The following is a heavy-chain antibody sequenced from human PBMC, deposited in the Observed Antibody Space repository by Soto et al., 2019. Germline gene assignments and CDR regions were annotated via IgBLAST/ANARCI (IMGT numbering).Heavy chain of an antibody. CDR1: GGSISSSSYY. D-gene: IGHD1-7*01. CDR2: IYYSGST. J-gene: IGHJ4*02. V-gene: IGHV4-39*01. CDR3: ATNWNYTPYFDY. Sequence: SETLSLTCTVSGGSISSSSYYWGWIRQPPGEGLEWIGSIYYSGSTYYNPSLKSRVTISVDTSKNQFSLKLSSVTAADTAVYYCATNWNYTPYFDYWGQGTLVTVSS.